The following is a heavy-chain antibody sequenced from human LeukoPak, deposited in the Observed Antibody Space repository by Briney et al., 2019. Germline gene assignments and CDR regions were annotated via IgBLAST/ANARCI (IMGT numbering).Heavy chain of an antibody. J-gene: IGHJ5*02. CDR2: ISIYNGNT. D-gene: IGHD3-3*01. CDR3: ARITYDFWSGYYMPDDP. Sequence: ASVKVSCKASGYTFTNYGISWVRQAPGQGLEWMGWISIYNGNTDYAQKLRGRVTITTDTSTSTAYMELRSLRSDDTAVYYCARITYDFWSGYYMPDDPWGQGTLVTVSS. V-gene: IGHV1-18*01. CDR1: GYTFTNYG.